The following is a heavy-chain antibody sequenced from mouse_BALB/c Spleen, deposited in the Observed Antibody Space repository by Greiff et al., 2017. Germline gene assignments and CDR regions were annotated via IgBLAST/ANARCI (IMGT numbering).Heavy chain of an antibody. D-gene: IGHD1-1*01. CDR2: INPGSGGT. J-gene: IGHJ4*01. CDR3: ARDTTVVATNYYAMDY. Sequence: QVQLQQSGAELVRPGTSVKVSCKASGYAFTNYLIEWVKQRPGQGLEWIGVINPGSGGTNYNEKFKGKATLTADKSSSTAYMQLSSLTSDDSAVYFCARDTTVVATNYYAMDYWGQGTSVTVSA. V-gene: IGHV1-54*01. CDR1: GYAFTNYL.